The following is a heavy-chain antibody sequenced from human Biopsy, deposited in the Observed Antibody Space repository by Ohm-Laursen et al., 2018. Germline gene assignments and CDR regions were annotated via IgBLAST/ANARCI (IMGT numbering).Heavy chain of an antibody. V-gene: IGHV3-9*01. Sequence: SLRLSCAASGFRFDDYGMHWVRHAPGKGLEWVSGINWNSGSVGYADSVKGRFSISRDNAKNSLYLQMNSLRVEDTALYYCAKDALSTVTYAFDMWGQGTMVTV. CDR2: INWNSGSV. CDR1: GFRFDDYG. J-gene: IGHJ3*02. CDR3: AKDALSTVTYAFDM. D-gene: IGHD4-17*01.